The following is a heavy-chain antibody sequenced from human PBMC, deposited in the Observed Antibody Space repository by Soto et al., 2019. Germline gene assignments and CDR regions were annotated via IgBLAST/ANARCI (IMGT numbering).Heavy chain of an antibody. D-gene: IGHD6-19*01. CDR1: GFTFTAYA. CDR3: AKGVCKDSSCTGRDDS. CDR2: TSGSGDTA. Sequence: EVHLLESGGGLVQPGGSLRLSCVASGFTFTAYAMTWVRQAPGKGLEWVSGTSGSGDTAYYADSVKGRVSISRDNSKNTLYLHLHSLRAEDTAVYYCAKGVCKDSSCTGRDDSRGQGTLVTVSS. V-gene: IGHV3-23*01. J-gene: IGHJ4*02.